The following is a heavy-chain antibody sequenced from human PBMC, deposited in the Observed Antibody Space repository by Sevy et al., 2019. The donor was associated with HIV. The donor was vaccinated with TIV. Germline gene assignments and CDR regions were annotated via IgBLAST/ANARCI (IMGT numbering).Heavy chain of an antibody. CDR2: IWFKGSNE. CDR1: GFTFGTYG. J-gene: IGHJ4*02. D-gene: IGHD3-3*02. Sequence: GGSLRLSCAASGFTFGTYGMYWVRQTPGKGLEWVANIWFKGSNEDYAVSVKGRFTISRDNSKNTLFLQMNSLRAEDTAVYYCAREHFARSLDYWGQGTLVTVSS. CDR3: AREHFARSLDY. V-gene: IGHV3-33*08.